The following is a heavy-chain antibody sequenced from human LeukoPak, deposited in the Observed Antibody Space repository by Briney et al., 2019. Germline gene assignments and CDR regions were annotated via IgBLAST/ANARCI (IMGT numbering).Heavy chain of an antibody. CDR1: GFKLSDYW. J-gene: IGHJ5*02. Sequence: SGGSLRLSCEASGFKLSDYWMHWVRQSPGMGLVWVSRIRSDGSSTRYADSVKGRFTVSRDDAKNTLYLEMSSLRAEDTAVYYCAGLRQGYCSSTSCPPWGQGTLVTVSS. D-gene: IGHD2-2*01. CDR2: IRSDGSST. V-gene: IGHV3-74*01. CDR3: AGLRQGYCSSTSCPP.